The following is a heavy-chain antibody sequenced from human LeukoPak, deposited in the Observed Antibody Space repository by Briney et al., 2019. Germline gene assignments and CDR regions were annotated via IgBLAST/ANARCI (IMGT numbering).Heavy chain of an antibody. CDR1: GGSISSSSYY. CDR2: MSGSGSST. CDR3: ARDRTVMIGHNFDF. V-gene: IGHV3-23*01. Sequence: PSETLSLTCTVSGGSISSSSYYWGWIRQPPGKGLEWVSGMSGSGSSTYYADSVRGRFSMSRDYSKNTLFLQMNSLRAEDTAIHYCARDRTVMIGHNFDFWGQGILVTVSS. D-gene: IGHD3-22*01. J-gene: IGHJ4*02.